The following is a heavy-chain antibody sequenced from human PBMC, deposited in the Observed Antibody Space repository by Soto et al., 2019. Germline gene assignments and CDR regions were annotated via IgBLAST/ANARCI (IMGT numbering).Heavy chain of an antibody. Sequence: EVQLVESGGGLVQPGGSLRLSCAASGFTFSSHGMNWVRQAPGKGLEWISYIGRNDDSSVYYADSVKGRFTISRDXARNSLYLQMNSLRDEDTAVYFCARGDTVGWDFDYWGQGTLVTVSS. V-gene: IGHV3-48*02. D-gene: IGHD6-19*01. CDR2: IGRNDDSSV. CDR1: GFTFSSHG. CDR3: ARGDTVGWDFDY. J-gene: IGHJ4*02.